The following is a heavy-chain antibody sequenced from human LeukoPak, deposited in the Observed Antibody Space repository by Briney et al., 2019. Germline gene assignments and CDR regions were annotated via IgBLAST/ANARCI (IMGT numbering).Heavy chain of an antibody. CDR3: ARDPARGDY. CDR1: GFTFSSYA. CDR2: ISSSSSTI. J-gene: IGHJ4*02. V-gene: IGHV3-48*04. Sequence: GGSLRLSCAASGFTFSSYAMSWVRQAPGKGLEWVSYISSSSSTIYYADSVKGRFTISRDNAKNSLYLQMNSLRAEDTAVYYCARDPARGDYWGQGTLVTVSS.